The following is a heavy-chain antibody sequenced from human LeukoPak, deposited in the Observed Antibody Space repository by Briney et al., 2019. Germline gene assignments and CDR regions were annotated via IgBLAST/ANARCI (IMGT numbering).Heavy chain of an antibody. V-gene: IGHV1-2*02. CDR1: GYTFTGYY. Sequence: ASVKVSCKASGYTFTGYYMHWVRQAPGQGLEWMGWINPNSGGTNYAQKFQGRVTTTRDTSISTAYMELRSLRSDDTAVYYCARDRGWGGWLHIDYWGQGTQVTVSS. CDR2: INPNSGGT. D-gene: IGHD5-24*01. CDR3: ARDRGWGGWLHIDY. J-gene: IGHJ4*02.